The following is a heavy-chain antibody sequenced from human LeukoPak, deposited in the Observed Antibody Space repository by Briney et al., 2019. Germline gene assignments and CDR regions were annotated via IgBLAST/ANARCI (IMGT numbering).Heavy chain of an antibody. CDR3: AKELRYFDWLLSDVYYFDY. Sequence: PGGSLRLSCAASGFTFSSYAMSWVRQAPGKGLEWVPAISGSGGSTYYADSVKGRFTISRDNSKNTLYLQMNSLRAEDTAVYYCAKELRYFDWLLSDVYYFDYWGQGTLVTVSS. CDR1: GFTFSSYA. J-gene: IGHJ4*02. V-gene: IGHV3-23*01. D-gene: IGHD3-9*01. CDR2: ISGSGGST.